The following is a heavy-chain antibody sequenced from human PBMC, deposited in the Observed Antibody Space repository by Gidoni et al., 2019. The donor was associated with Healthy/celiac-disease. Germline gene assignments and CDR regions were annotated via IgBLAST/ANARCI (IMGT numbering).Heavy chain of an antibody. V-gene: IGHV3-30-3*01. CDR3: ARDLAYDFWSGYYSGSYYYGMDV. D-gene: IGHD3-3*01. CDR1: GFTFSSYA. Sequence: QVQLVESGGGVVQPGRSLRLSCAASGFTFSSYAMHWVRPAPGKGLEWVAVISYDGSNKYYADSVKGRFTISRDNSKNTLYLQMNSLRAEDTAVYYCARDLAYDFWSGYYSGSYYYGMDVWGQGTTVTVSS. CDR2: ISYDGSNK. J-gene: IGHJ6*02.